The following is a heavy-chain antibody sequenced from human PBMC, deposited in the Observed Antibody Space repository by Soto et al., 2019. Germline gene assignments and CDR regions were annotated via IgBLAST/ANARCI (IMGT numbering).Heavy chain of an antibody. Sequence: ASVKVSCKASGGTFSSYAISWVRQAPGQGLEWMGGIIPIFGTANYAQKFQGRVTITADKSTSTAYMELSSLRSEDTAVYYCARVLLDSSGYRTRNWFDPWGQGTLVTVSS. CDR3: ARVLLDSSGYRTRNWFDP. D-gene: IGHD3-22*01. CDR1: GGTFSSYA. J-gene: IGHJ5*02. V-gene: IGHV1-69*06. CDR2: IIPIFGTA.